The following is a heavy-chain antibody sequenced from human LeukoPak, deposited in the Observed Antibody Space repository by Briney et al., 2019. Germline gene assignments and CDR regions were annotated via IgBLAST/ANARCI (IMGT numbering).Heavy chain of an antibody. CDR3: ARSSRELGGYAPWEVMPPFDY. J-gene: IGHJ4*02. CDR2: ISSNGGST. V-gene: IGHV3-64*01. CDR1: GFTFSSYA. D-gene: IGHD1-7*01. Sequence: GGSLRLSCAASGFTFSSYAMHWVRQAPGKGLEYVSAISSNGGSTYYANSVKGRFTISRDNSKNMLYLQMGSLRAEDTAVYYCARSSRELGGYAPWEVMPPFDYWGQGTLVTVSS.